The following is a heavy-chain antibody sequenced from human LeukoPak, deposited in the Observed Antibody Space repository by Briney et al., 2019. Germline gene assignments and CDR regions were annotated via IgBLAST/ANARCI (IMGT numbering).Heavy chain of an antibody. Sequence: SETLSLTCTVSGGSISSSSYYWGWIRQPPGKGLEWIGSIYYSGSTYYNPSLKSRVTISVDTSKNQFSLKLSSVTAADTAVYYCARREGSYYDSSGYGYWGQGTLVTVSS. V-gene: IGHV4-39*01. CDR1: GGSISSSSYY. J-gene: IGHJ4*02. CDR2: IYYSGST. D-gene: IGHD3-22*01. CDR3: ARREGSYYDSSGYGY.